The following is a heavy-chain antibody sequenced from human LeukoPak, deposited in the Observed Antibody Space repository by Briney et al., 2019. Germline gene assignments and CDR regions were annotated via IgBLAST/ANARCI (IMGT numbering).Heavy chain of an antibody. CDR1: GFTVSSNY. D-gene: IGHD6-6*01. CDR3: AREQLATLFDV. V-gene: IGHV3-66*02. CDR2: IYSGGST. Sequence: GGSLRLSCAASGFTVSSNYMSWVRQAPGKGLEWVLVIYSGGSTYYADSVKGRFTISRDNSKNTLYLQMNSLRAEDTAVYYCAREQLATLFDVWGKGTTVTVSS. J-gene: IGHJ6*04.